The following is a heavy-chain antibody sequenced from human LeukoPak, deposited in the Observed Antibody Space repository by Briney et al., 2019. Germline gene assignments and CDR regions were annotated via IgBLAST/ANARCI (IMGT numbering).Heavy chain of an antibody. D-gene: IGHD2-2*01. CDR3: ARSDIVVVPAAAKGVDYYYYYMDV. CDR1: GGSISSYY. Sequence: SETLSLTCTVSGGSISSYYWSWIRQPPGKGLEWIGYIYYSGSTYYNPSLKSRVTISVDTSKNQFSLKLSSVTAADTAVYYCARSDIVVVPAAAKGVDYYYYYMDVWGKGTTVTVSS. J-gene: IGHJ6*03. CDR2: IYYSGST. V-gene: IGHV4-59*12.